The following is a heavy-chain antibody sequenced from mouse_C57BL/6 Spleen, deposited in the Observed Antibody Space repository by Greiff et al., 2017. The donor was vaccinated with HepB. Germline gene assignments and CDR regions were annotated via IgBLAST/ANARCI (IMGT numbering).Heavy chain of an antibody. J-gene: IGHJ4*01. D-gene: IGHD1-1*01. CDR1: GYTFTSYW. CDR2: INPSSGYT. V-gene: IGHV1-7*01. CDR3: ARGPYYYGSSPYYYAMDY. Sequence: VKLMESGAELAKPGASVKLSCKASGYTFTSYWMHWVKQRPGQGLEWIGYINPSSGYTKYNQKLKDKATLTADKSSSTAYMQLRSLTYEDSAVYYCARGPYYYGSSPYYYAMDYWGQGTSVTVSS.